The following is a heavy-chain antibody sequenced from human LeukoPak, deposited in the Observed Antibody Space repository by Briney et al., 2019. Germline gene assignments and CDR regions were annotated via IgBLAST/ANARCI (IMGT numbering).Heavy chain of an antibody. Sequence: GGALRLSCAASEFTFSSYTINWGRQAPGKGREWVSCISSTSTYISYADSVKGRFTISRDNAKNSLYLQMNSLRAEDTAVYYCARGGGNFDYWGQGTLVTVSS. CDR2: ISSTSTYI. J-gene: IGHJ4*02. CDR3: ARGGGNFDY. CDR1: EFTFSSYT. V-gene: IGHV3-21*01. D-gene: IGHD2-15*01.